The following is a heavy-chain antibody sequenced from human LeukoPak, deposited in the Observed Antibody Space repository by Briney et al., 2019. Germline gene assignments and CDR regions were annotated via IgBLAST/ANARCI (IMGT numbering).Heavy chain of an antibody. V-gene: IGHV1-69*13. CDR3: ARRHYYGSGSYSAHFDY. D-gene: IGHD3-10*01. CDR2: IIPIFGTA. Sequence: GASVKVSCKASGYTFTSYGISWVRQAPGQGLEWMGGIIPIFGTANYAQKFQGRVTITADESTSTAYMELSSLRSEDTAVYYCARRHYYGSGSYSAHFDYWGQGTLVTVSS. CDR1: GYTFTSYG. J-gene: IGHJ4*02.